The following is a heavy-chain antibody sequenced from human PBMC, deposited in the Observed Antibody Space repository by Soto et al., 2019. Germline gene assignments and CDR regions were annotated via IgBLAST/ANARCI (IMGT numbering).Heavy chain of an antibody. J-gene: IGHJ6*02. D-gene: IGHD2-2*01. CDR1: GGTFSSYA. Sequence: SVKVSCKASGGTFSSYAISWVRQAPGQGLEWMGGIIPIFGTANYAQKFQGRVTITADESTSTAYMELSSLRSEDTAVYYCARQVVPAARLYYYYYGMDVWGQGTMVTVSS. CDR3: ARQVVPAARLYYYYYGMDV. V-gene: IGHV1-69*13. CDR2: IIPIFGTA.